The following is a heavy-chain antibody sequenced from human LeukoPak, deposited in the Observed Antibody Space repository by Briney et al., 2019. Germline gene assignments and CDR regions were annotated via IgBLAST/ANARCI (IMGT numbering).Heavy chain of an antibody. V-gene: IGHV5-51*01. CDR3: VRRGIEVAGIDK. CDR1: GYSFIDYW. J-gene: IGHJ4*02. D-gene: IGHD6-19*01. CDR2: IYPRGSIT. Sequence: GESLKISCKGSGYSFIDYWVGWVRQMPGKGLEWMGIIYPRGSITRYSPSFRGQVTISADKSISTAYLLWSSLEASDTAMYYCVRRGIEVAGIDKWGQGTLVTVSS.